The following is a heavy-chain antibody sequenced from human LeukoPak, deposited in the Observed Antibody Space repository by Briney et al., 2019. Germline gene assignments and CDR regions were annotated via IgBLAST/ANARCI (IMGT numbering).Heavy chain of an antibody. V-gene: IGHV3-23*01. Sequence: GGSLRLSCAASGFTFSSYAMSCVRQAPGKGLEWVSAISGSGGSTYYADSVKGRFTISRDNSKNTLYLQMNSLRAEDTAVYYCAKSYSSSWLYYFDYWGQGTLVTVSS. J-gene: IGHJ4*02. CDR2: ISGSGGST. CDR1: GFTFSSYA. D-gene: IGHD6-13*01. CDR3: AKSYSSSWLYYFDY.